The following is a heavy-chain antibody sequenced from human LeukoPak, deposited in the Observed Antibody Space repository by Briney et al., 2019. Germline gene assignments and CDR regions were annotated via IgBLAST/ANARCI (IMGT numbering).Heavy chain of an antibody. CDR3: ARGYCSSTSCYAWFDP. V-gene: IGHV1-46*01. D-gene: IGHD2-2*01. Sequence: ASVKVSCKASGYTFTLYYMHWVRQAPGQGLEWMGTINPSGGSTHYAQRFQGRVTMTRDTSTSTVDMELSSLRSEDTAVYYCARGYCSSTSCYAWFDPWGQGTLVTVSA. CDR2: INPSGGST. J-gene: IGHJ5*02. CDR1: GYTFTLYY.